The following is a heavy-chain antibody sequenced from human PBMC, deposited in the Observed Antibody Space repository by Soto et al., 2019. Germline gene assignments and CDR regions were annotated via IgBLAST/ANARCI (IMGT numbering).Heavy chain of an antibody. CDR1: GGSFSGYY. CDR3: ARVVVVPADMDV. Sequence: SLTCAVYGGSFSGYYWSWIRQPPGKGLEWIGYIYYSGSTYYNPSLKSRVTISVDTSKNQFSLKLSSVTAADTAVYYCARVVVVPADMDVWGKGTTVTVSS. V-gene: IGHV4-34*09. J-gene: IGHJ6*03. CDR2: IYYSGST. D-gene: IGHD2-2*01.